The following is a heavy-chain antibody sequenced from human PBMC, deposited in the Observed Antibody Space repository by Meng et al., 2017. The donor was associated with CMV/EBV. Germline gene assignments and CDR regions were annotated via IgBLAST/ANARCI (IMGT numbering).Heavy chain of an antibody. J-gene: IGHJ4*02. V-gene: IGHV4-59*01. CDR2: IYYSGST. CDR3: VRLSTGILTGYEYYFDY. Sequence: SETLSLTCTVSGGSISSYYWSWIRQPPGKGLEWIGYIYYSGSTNYNTSLKSRVTISVDTSKNQFSLKLSSVTAADTAVYYCVRLSTGILTGYEYYFDYWGQGTLVTVSS. CDR1: GGSISSYY. D-gene: IGHD3-9*01.